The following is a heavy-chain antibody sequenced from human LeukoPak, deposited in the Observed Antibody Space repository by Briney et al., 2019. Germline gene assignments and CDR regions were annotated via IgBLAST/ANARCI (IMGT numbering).Heavy chain of an antibody. J-gene: IGHJ3*02. D-gene: IGHD3-22*01. V-gene: IGHV4-59*01. Sequence: SETLSLTCTVSGGSISSYYWSWIRQPPGKGLEWIGYIYYSGSTNYNPSLKSRVTISVGTSKNQFSLKLSSVTAADTAVYYCARFGTYYYDSSGYADAFDIWGQGTMVTVSS. CDR2: IYYSGST. CDR1: GGSISSYY. CDR3: ARFGTYYYDSSGYADAFDI.